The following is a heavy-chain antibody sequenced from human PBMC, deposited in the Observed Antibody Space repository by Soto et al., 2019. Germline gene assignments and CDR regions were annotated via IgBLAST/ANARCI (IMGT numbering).Heavy chain of an antibody. V-gene: IGHV3-11*01. Sequence: PGGSLRLSCAASGYTFSDYYMSWIRQAPGKGLEWISYIDTSSTKIYYADSVKGRFTISRDNAKNSLYLEMNSLRDEDTAVYYCASYYYMWSGYLSPVYYWGQGTLVTVSS. CDR3: ASYYYMWSGYLSPVYY. J-gene: IGHJ4*02. CDR1: GYTFSDYY. CDR2: IDTSSTKI. D-gene: IGHD3-22*01.